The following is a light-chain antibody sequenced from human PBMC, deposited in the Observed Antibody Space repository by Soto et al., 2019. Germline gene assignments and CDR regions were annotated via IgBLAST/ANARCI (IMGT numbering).Light chain of an antibody. J-gene: IGKJ4*02. Sequence: QMTQSPSSLSAPVGDRVTITCQASQDISNYLNWYQKQPGTPPQLLIYETSILHSGPPSSFSGSGSGTDFTPTISRLPPDDTATYYRQRYSTPCTFGRGTKVDIK. V-gene: IGKV1-33*01. CDR3: QRYSTPCT. CDR1: QDISNY. CDR2: ETS.